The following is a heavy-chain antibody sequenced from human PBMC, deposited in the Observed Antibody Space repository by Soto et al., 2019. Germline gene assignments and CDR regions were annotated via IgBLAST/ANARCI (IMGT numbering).Heavy chain of an antibody. Sequence: EVQLVKSGGGLVKPGGSLRLSCAASGFTFNNAWMSWVRQAPGKGLEWVGRMKSRSDGGTTDYGAPVKGRFTISRDDAKNTLYLQMNNLKSEDTAVYYCTTDYGSAIYSEHWGQGTLVTVSS. D-gene: IGHD3-10*01. CDR2: MKSRSDGGTT. CDR1: GFTFNNAW. CDR3: TTDYGSAIYSEH. J-gene: IGHJ4*01. V-gene: IGHV3-15*01.